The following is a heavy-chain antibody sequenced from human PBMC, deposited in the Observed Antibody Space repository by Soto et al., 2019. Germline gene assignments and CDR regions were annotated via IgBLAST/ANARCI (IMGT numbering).Heavy chain of an antibody. J-gene: IGHJ4*02. CDR3: AKDYSVGIDY. CDR1: GFTFSSYG. V-gene: IGHV3-30*18. D-gene: IGHD7-27*01. Sequence: GGSLRLSCAASGFTFSSYGMHWVRQAPGKGLEWVAVISYDGSNKYYADSVKGRFTISRDNSKNTLYLQMNSLRAEDTAVYYCAKDYSVGIDYWGQGTLVTVSS. CDR2: ISYDGSNK.